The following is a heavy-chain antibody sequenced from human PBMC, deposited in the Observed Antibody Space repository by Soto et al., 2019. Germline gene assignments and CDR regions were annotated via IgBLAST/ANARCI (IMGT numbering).Heavy chain of an antibody. CDR1: GLTFRSYW. V-gene: IGHV3-74*03. CDR3: XXXXXXXXLDS. J-gene: IGHJ4*02. Sequence: EVQLVESGGGLVQPGESLRLSCAASGLTFRSYWMHWVRQAPGKGLVWVSRINTDGSVAMYVDSVKGRFTISRDNAKNTLYXHMNSXXAEDXAXXXXXXXXXXXXLDSXGQGTLVTVSS. CDR2: INTDGSVA.